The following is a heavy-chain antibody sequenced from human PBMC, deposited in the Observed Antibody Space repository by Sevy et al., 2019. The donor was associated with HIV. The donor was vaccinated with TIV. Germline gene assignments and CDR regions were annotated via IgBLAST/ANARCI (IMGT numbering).Heavy chain of an antibody. Sequence: SETLSLTCAVYGGSFSGYYWSWIRQPPGKGLEWIGEINHSGSTNYNPPLNSRVTISVDTSKNQFSLKLSSVTAADTAVYYCASGTLLKYVWRSYRSSGWFDPWGQGTLVTVSS. J-gene: IGHJ5*02. CDR2: INHSGST. V-gene: IGHV4-34*01. D-gene: IGHD3-16*02. CDR3: ASGTLLKYVWRSYRSSGWFDP. CDR1: GGSFSGYY.